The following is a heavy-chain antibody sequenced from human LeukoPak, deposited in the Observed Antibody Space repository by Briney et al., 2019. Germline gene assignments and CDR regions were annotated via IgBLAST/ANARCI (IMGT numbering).Heavy chain of an antibody. J-gene: IGHJ4*02. CDR1: GGSISSYY. CDR3: ATHSGGSGWPLGY. CDR2: IYYSGST. Sequence: SETLSLTCTVSGGSISSYYWSWIRQPPGKGLEWIGYIYYSGSTNYNPSLKSRVTISVDTSKNQFSLKLSSVTAADTAVYYCATHSGGSGWPLGYWGQGTLVTVSS. D-gene: IGHD6-19*01. V-gene: IGHV4-59*08.